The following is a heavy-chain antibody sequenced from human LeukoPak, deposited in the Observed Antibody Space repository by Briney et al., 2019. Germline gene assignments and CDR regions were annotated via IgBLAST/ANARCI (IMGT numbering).Heavy chain of an antibody. J-gene: IGHJ4*02. CDR1: GFTFSSYA. CDR2: ISGSGGST. V-gene: IGHV3-23*01. Sequence: GGSLRLSCAASGFTFSSYAMSWVRQAPGTGLEWVSAISGSGGSTYYADSVKGQFTISRDNSKNTLYLQMNSLRAEDTGVYYCAKRGWLQVSFDYWGQGTLVTVSS. D-gene: IGHD5-24*01. CDR3: AKRGWLQVSFDY.